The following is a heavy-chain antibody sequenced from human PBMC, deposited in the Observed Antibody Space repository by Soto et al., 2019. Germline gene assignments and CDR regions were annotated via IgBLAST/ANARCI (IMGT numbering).Heavy chain of an antibody. Sequence: EVQLVESGGGLVQHGGSLKLSCAASGFTFSGSSVHWVREASGKGLEWVGRIRNKANSYATAYAASVRGRFTISRDDSKNTAFLQMNSLNTEDTAVYYCISHSPEDMIRTWGQGTLVTVSS. V-gene: IGHV3-73*02. CDR1: GFTFSGSS. CDR2: IRNKANSYAT. CDR3: ISHSPEDMIRT. D-gene: IGHD2-15*01. J-gene: IGHJ4*02.